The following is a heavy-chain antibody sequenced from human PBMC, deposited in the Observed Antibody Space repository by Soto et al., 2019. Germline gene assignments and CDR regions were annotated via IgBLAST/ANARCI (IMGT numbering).Heavy chain of an antibody. V-gene: IGHV3-21*01. CDR2: ISSSSSYI. J-gene: IGHJ3*02. D-gene: IGHD3-3*01. Sequence: LSCAASGFTFSSYSMNWVRQAPGKGLEWVSSISSSSSYIYYADSVKGRFTISRDNAKNSLYLQMNSLRAEDTAVYYCARMTIFGVVIHDAFDIWGQGTMVTVSS. CDR3: ARMTIFGVVIHDAFDI. CDR1: GFTFSSYS.